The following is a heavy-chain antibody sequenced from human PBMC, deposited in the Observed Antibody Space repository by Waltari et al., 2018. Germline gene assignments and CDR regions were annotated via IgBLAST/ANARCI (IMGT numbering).Heavy chain of an antibody. Sequence: QITLKESAPTVVKPTHPLTLTCSVSGFSLTTHAVGVGWVRQPPGKALEWLALIYWNDNKRYSPSLKSRLTITKDTSKNQVVLTMTYMDPMDTATYYCAYANDILSGYFDYWGQGTLVTVSS. J-gene: IGHJ4*02. CDR1: GFSLTTHAVG. V-gene: IGHV2-5*01. D-gene: IGHD3-9*01. CDR3: AYANDILSGYFDY. CDR2: IYWNDNK.